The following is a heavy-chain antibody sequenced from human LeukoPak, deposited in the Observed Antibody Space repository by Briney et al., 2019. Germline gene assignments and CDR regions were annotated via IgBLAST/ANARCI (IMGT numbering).Heavy chain of an antibody. D-gene: IGHD2/OR15-2a*01. Sequence: TSETLSLTCTVSGGSISSSSYYWGWIRQPPGKGLEWIGSIYDSGSTYYNPSLKSRASISVNTSMNRFSLNVNSVTAADTAVYFCARHENIIMVPTAHAFDYWGQGALVTVSS. CDR2: IYDSGST. CDR1: GGSISSSSYY. V-gene: IGHV4-39*01. CDR3: ARHENIIMVPTAHAFDY. J-gene: IGHJ4*02.